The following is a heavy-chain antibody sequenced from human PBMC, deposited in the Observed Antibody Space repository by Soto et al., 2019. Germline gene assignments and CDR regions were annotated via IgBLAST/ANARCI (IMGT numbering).Heavy chain of an antibody. J-gene: IGHJ4*02. CDR3: ARHGGWELLVDY. D-gene: IGHD1-26*01. Sequence: QLQLQESGPGLVKPSETLSLTCTVSGGSISSSSYYWGWIRQPPGKGLEWIGSIYYSGSTYYNPSLKRRVTISVDPAKHQFSLKLRSVTAAVTAVYCCARHGGWELLVDYWGQGTLVTVSS. V-gene: IGHV4-39*01. CDR2: IYYSGST. CDR1: GGSISSSSYY.